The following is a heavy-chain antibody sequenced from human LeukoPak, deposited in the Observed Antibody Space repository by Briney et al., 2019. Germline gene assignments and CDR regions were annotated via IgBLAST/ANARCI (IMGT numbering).Heavy chain of an antibody. J-gene: IGHJ4*02. CDR1: GYQFSDYY. CDR2: MNPKNGET. V-gene: IGHV1-69-2*01. CDR3: ATPSGSYFGYYYFHW. D-gene: IGHD3-9*01. Sequence: ATVKISCKASGYQFSDYYMHWLQPAPGKGLEWMGRMNPKNGETMYVGKLLGRISISADTSTNTVYMELSRLTSEDTALYYCATPSGSYFGYYYFHWWGQGTLVTVSS.